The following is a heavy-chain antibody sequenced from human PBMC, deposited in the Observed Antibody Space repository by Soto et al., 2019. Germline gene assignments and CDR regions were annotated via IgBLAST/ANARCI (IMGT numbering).Heavy chain of an antibody. J-gene: IGHJ4*02. CDR3: AKSLSASPNYFFDS. CDR1: GFTFSGYA. Sequence: PGGSLRLSCATSGFTFSGYAMTWVRQAPGKGLNWVSGISGSGTITYDADSVKGRFTISRDKSKNTLYLQMNSLRADDTAVYYCAKSLSASPNYFFDSWGQGTLVTVSS. D-gene: IGHD1-1*01. CDR2: ISGSGTIT. V-gene: IGHV3-23*01.